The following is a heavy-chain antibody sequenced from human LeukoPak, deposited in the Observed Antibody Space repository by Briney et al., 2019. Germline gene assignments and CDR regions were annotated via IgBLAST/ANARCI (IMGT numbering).Heavy chain of an antibody. V-gene: IGHV3-30*18. CDR2: ISYDGSNK. CDR3: AKDLADYGDY. J-gene: IGHJ4*02. Sequence: GGSLRLSCAASEFTFSSYGMHWVRQAPGKGLEWVAVISYDGSNKYYADSVKGRFTISRDNSKNTLYLQMNSLRAEDTAVYYCAKDLADYGDYWGQGTLVTVSS. CDR1: EFTFSSYG.